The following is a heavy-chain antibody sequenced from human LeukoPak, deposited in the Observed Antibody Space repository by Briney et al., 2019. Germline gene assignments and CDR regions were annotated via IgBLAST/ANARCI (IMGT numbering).Heavy chain of an antibody. J-gene: IGHJ4*02. CDR3: ARDEARGYDFRPQDH. CDR2: ISSSSRYT. V-gene: IGHV3-21*01. CDR1: GFSLRDYS. D-gene: IGHD3-3*01. Sequence: GGSLRLSCAASGFSLRDYSMDWVRQAPGKGLEWVSSISSSSRYTFYVDSVKGRFTISRDNAKNSLYLQMNSLRVEDTAVYYCARDEARGYDFRPQDHWGQGTLVSVSS.